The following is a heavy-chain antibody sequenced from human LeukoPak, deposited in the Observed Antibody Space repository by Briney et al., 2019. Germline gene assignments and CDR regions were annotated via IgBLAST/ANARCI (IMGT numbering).Heavy chain of an antibody. J-gene: IGHJ4*02. CDR2: ITNSGSTI. CDR3: ARDRDCGTTTCSVDY. V-gene: IGHV3-11*01. Sequence: PGGSLRLSCAASGFSFSDYYMSWVRQAPGKGPEWISYITNSGSTIYYAESVKGRFTISRDDAKNSLYLQMNNLRAEDTAVYYCARDRDCGTTTCSVDYWGQGTLVTVSS. CDR1: GFSFSDYY. D-gene: IGHD2-2*01.